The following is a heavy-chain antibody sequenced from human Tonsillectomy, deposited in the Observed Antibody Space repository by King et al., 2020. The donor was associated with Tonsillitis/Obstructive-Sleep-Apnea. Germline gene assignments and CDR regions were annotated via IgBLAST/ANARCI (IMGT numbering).Heavy chain of an antibody. CDR1: GFPLSNARMG. Sequence: TLKESGPVLVKPTETLTLTCTVSGFPLSNARMGVSWIRQPPGKALEWLAHIFSNDEKSYSTSLKSRLTISKDTSKSQVVLTMTNMDPVDTATYYCARILGDIGGVPALNYHYYYYMDVWGKGTTVTVSS. D-gene: IGHD2-2*01. V-gene: IGHV2-26*01. CDR2: IFSNDEK. CDR3: ARILGDIGGVPALNYHYYYYMDV. J-gene: IGHJ6*03.